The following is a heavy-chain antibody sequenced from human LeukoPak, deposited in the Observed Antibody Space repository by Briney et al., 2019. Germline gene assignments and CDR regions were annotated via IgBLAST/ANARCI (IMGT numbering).Heavy chain of an antibody. CDR2: ISGSNT. V-gene: IGHV3-23*01. CDR3: AKTKGYNYVWGSYRYGTYFDY. Sequence: ETLSLTCAVYGGSFSGYYWSWIRQPPGKGLEWVSAISGSNTYYADSVKGRFTISRDNSKNTLYLQMNSLRAEDTAVYYCAKTKGYNYVWGSYRYGTYFDYWGQGTLVTVSS. J-gene: IGHJ4*02. CDR1: GGSFSGYY. D-gene: IGHD3-16*02.